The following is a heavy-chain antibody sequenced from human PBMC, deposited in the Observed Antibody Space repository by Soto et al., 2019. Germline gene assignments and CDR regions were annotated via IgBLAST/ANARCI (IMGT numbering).Heavy chain of an antibody. CDR1: GFTFSNYA. CDR3: AKRPLSAAGFDY. V-gene: IGHV3-23*01. D-gene: IGHD6-13*01. Sequence: EVQLLESGGGLVQPGGSLRLSCAASGFTFSNYAMTWVRQAPGKGLAWVSVITGSGGGTYFVDPVKGRFTISRDNSKNTVYLQMNSLRAEDTAVYYCAKRPLSAAGFDYWGQGTLVTVSS. J-gene: IGHJ4*02. CDR2: ITGSGGGT.